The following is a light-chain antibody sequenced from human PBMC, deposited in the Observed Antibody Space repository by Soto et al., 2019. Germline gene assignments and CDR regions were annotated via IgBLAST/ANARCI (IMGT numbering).Light chain of an antibody. CDR2: TSS. CDR1: QSISYY. CDR3: QQSYSIPPT. J-gene: IGKJ1*01. Sequence: DIQMNQSPSTLYSSVGDRVTITYRASQSISYYLNWYQQKPGKAPKVVIHTSSSVPGGVPSRFSGSGSGTDFTLTISSLQPEDFATYYCQQSYSIPPTFGQGTKVEIK. V-gene: IGKV1-39*01.